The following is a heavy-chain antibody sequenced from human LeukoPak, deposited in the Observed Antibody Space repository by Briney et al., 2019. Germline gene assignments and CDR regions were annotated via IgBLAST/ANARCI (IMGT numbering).Heavy chain of an antibody. Sequence: ETLSLTCTVSGGSISSSTYYWGWIRQPPGKGLEWIGNIYSSGSTYYNPSLKSRVTISVDTSKNQFSLKLNSVTAADTAVYYCARDPYSGYGRFDYWGQGTLVTVSS. CDR3: ARDPYSGYGRFDY. CDR2: IYSSGST. V-gene: IGHV4-39*07. D-gene: IGHD5-12*01. CDR1: GGSISSSTYY. J-gene: IGHJ4*02.